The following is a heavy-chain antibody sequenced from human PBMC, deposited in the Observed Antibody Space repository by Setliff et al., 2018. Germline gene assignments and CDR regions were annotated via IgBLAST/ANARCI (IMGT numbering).Heavy chain of an antibody. CDR2: IHGSGST. CDR3: ARDSWVRVRSTHSYYMDV. V-gene: IGHV4-59*12. D-gene: IGHD2-15*01. Sequence: SETLSLTCTVYGASFSNYYWGWVRQPPEERLEWIGRIHGSGSTNYNASLKSRVTILLDKSKNQFSFNLTSVTAADTAVYFCARDSWVRVRSTHSYYMDVWGKGTTVTVSS. J-gene: IGHJ6*03. CDR1: GASFSNYY.